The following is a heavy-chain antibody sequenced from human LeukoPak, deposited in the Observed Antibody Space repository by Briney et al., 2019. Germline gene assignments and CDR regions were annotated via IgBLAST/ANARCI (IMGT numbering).Heavy chain of an antibody. CDR1: GGSFSGYY. V-gene: IGHV4-34*01. J-gene: IGHJ6*02. CDR3: ARQSDLEYSSSWYGMDV. D-gene: IGHD6-13*01. Sequence: PSETLSLTCAVYGGSFSGYYWSWIRQPPGKGLEWIGEINHSGSTNYNPSLKSRVTISVDTSKNQFSLKLSSVTAADTAVYYCARQSDLEYSSSWYGMDVWGQGTTVTVSS. CDR2: INHSGST.